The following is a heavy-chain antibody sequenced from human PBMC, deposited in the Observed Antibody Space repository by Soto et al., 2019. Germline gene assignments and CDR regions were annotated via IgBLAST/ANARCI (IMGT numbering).Heavy chain of an antibody. CDR2: IYHGGST. CDR3: ARLSFSYGVDV. V-gene: IGHV4-34*01. Sequence: PSETLSLTCTVCGGSISNYYWSWVRQPPGKGLEWIGEIYHGGSTSYNPSLKSRVTLSLDKFKNHFSLNLTSVTAADTAVYYCARLSFSYGVDVWGQGTTVTVSS. J-gene: IGHJ6*02. CDR1: GGSISNYY.